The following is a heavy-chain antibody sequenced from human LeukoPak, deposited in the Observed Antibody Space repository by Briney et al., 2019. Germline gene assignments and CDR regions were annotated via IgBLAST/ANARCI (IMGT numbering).Heavy chain of an antibody. D-gene: IGHD2/OR15-2a*01. J-gene: IGHJ4*02. Sequence: SETLSLTCTVTGGSISSSSYYWGWIRQPPGKGLEWIGSIYYSGSTYYHPSLKSRFTISVDTSKNPFSLKLSSVTAADTAVYYCARLLGYFLPYFDYWGQGTLVTVSS. CDR2: IYYSGST. CDR1: GGSISSSSYY. V-gene: IGHV4-39*01. CDR3: ARLLGYFLPYFDY.